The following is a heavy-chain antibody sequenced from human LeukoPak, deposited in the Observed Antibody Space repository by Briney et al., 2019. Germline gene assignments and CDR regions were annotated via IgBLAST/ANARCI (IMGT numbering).Heavy chain of an antibody. CDR3: ARATRSSSWDPFDY. D-gene: IGHD6-13*01. V-gene: IGHV1-2*02. CDR1: GCTFTDYY. CDR2: INPNSGGT. J-gene: IGHJ4*02. Sequence: GASVKVSCKASGCTFTDYYMHWVRQAPGQGLEWMGWINPNSGGTNYAQKFQGRVTMTRDTSISTAYMELSRLRSDDTAVYYCARATRSSSWDPFDYWGQGTLVTVSS.